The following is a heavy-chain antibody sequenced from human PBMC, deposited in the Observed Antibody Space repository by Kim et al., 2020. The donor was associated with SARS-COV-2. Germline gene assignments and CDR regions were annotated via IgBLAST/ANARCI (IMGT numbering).Heavy chain of an antibody. D-gene: IGHD3-3*01. Sequence: ASVKVSCKASGYTFTSYGISWVRQAPGQGLEWMGWISAYNGNTNYAQKLQGRVTMTTDTSTSTAYMELRSLRSDDTAVYYCARDRPYPPFYDFWAGDYGMDAWGQGTTVTVSS. J-gene: IGHJ6*02. V-gene: IGHV1-18*01. CDR1: GYTFTSYG. CDR2: ISAYNGNT. CDR3: ARDRPYPPFYDFWAGDYGMDA.